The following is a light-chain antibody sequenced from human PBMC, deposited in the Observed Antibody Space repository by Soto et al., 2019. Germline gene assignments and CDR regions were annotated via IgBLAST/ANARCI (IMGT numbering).Light chain of an antibody. J-gene: IGLJ1*01. V-gene: IGLV2-14*03. Sequence: HSALTQPASVSGSPGQSITISCTGTSSDVGGYNYVSWYQQHPGRAPKLIIYDVTNRPSGTSNRFSGSKSGNTASLTISGLQTEDEADYYCISFTSRHIYVFGTGTKV. CDR3: ISFTSRHIYV. CDR2: DVT. CDR1: SSDVGGYNY.